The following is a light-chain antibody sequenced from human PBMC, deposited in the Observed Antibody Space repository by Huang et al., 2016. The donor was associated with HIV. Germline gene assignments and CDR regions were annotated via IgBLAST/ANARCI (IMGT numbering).Light chain of an antibody. CDR3: QQYGSSPYT. CDR1: QNFNSKY. Sequence: EIVLTQSPGTLALSAGESATLSCRASQNFNSKYLAWYQQKPGQAPGLLIYGASNRPAGIPGRFSGSGSATDFTLTISGLEPEDFAVFYCQQYGSSPYTFGQGTKLEIK. V-gene: IGKV3-20*01. CDR2: GAS. J-gene: IGKJ2*01.